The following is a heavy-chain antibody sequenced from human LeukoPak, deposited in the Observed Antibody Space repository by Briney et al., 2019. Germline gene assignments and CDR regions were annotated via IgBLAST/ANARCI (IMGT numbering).Heavy chain of an antibody. J-gene: IGHJ4*02. CDR1: GDSVNNTNW. CDR3: ARRRVFDY. CDR2: IFHSGVT. V-gene: IGHV4-4*02. Sequence: TSETLSLTCAVSGDSVNNTNWWTWVRQSPGKGLEWIGEIFHSGVTNYNPSLKSRVTISVDTSKNQFSLKLSSVTAADTAVYYCARRRVFDYWGQGTLVTVSS.